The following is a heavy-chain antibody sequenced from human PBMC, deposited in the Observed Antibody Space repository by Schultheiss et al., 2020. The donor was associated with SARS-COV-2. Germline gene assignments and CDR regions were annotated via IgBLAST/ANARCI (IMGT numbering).Heavy chain of an antibody. D-gene: IGHD4-17*01. J-gene: IGHJ5*02. Sequence: SETLSLTCAVSGGSISSSNWWSWVRQPPGKGLEWIGYIYYSGSTNYNPSLKSRVTISVDTSKNQFSLKLSSVTAADTAVYYCARKNYGDYENWFDPWGQGTLVTVSS. V-gene: IGHV4-4*02. CDR3: ARKNYGDYENWFDP. CDR2: IYYSGST. CDR1: GGSISSSNW.